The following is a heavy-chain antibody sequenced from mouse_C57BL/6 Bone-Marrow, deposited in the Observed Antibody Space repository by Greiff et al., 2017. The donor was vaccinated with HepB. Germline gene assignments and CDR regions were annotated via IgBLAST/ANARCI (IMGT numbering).Heavy chain of an antibody. D-gene: IGHD1-1*01. CDR1: GYSITSGYY. CDR3: ASYITTVVASFDY. Sequence: EVQRVESGPGLVKPSQSLSLTCSVTGYSITSGYYWNWIRQFPGNKLEWMGYISYDGSNNYNPSLKNRISITRDTSKNQFFLKLNSVTTEDTATYYCASYITTVVASFDYWGQGTTLTVSS. J-gene: IGHJ2*01. V-gene: IGHV3-6*01. CDR2: ISYDGSN.